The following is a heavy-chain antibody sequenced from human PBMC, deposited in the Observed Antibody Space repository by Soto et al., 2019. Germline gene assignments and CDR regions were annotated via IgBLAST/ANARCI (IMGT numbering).Heavy chain of an antibody. V-gene: IGHV3-30-3*01. J-gene: IGHJ5*02. CDR1: GFTFSSYA. Sequence: QVQLVESGGGVVQPGRSLRLSCAASGFTFSSYAMHWVRQAPGKGLEWVAVISYDGSNKYYADSVKGRFTISRDNSKNTLYVKMNSLRAEDTAVYYCARGIDRYCSSTSCYKMFDPWGQGTLVTVSS. D-gene: IGHD2-2*02. CDR3: ARGIDRYCSSTSCYKMFDP. CDR2: ISYDGSNK.